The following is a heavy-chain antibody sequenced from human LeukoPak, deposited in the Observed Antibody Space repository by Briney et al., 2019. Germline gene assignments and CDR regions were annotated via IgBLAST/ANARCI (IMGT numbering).Heavy chain of an antibody. J-gene: IGHJ4*02. CDR3: ARARPDGSSYFDY. CDR2: IHRDGTTT. CDR1: GFTYSNHW. V-gene: IGHV3-74*01. Sequence: GGSLRLSCAASGFTYSNHWMHWVRQVPGEGLVWVSRIHRDGTTTNYADPVKGRFTISRDNARDTLFLQMNNLRVEDTAFYYCARARPDGSSYFDYWGQGILVTVSS.